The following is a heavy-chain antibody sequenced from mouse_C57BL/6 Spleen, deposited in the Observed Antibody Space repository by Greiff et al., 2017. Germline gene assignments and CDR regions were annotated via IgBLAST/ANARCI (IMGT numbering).Heavy chain of an antibody. Sequence: QVQLQQPGAELVRPGSSVKLSCKASGYTFTSYWMHWVKQRPIQGLEWIGNIDPSDSETHYNQKFKDKATLTVDKSSSTAYMQLSSLTSEDSAVYYGARTYGSSYGSAMDYWGQGTSVTVSA. J-gene: IGHJ4*01. CDR3: ARTYGSSYGSAMDY. V-gene: IGHV1-52*01. CDR2: IDPSDSET. D-gene: IGHD1-1*01. CDR1: GYTFTSYW.